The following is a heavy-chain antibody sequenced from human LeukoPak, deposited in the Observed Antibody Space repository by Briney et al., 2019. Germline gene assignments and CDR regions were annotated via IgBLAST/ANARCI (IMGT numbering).Heavy chain of an antibody. D-gene: IGHD3-22*01. CDR1: GGSIGSSTYS. Sequence: SETLSLTCTVSGGSIGSSTYSWGWIRQPPGKGLEWIGSIYYGGNTYYNPSLKSRVTISVDTSKNQFSLKLSSVTAADTAVYYCAIMYYYDSSGNPIGDYWGQGTLVTVSS. J-gene: IGHJ4*02. CDR2: IYYGGNT. V-gene: IGHV4-39*01. CDR3: AIMYYYDSSGNPIGDY.